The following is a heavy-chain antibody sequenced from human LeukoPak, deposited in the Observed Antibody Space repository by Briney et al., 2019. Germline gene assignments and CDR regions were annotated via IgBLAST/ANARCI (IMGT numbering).Heavy chain of an antibody. J-gene: IGHJ4*02. CDR2: ISSSSSTI. Sequence: PGGSLRLSCAASGFTFSSYSMNWVRQAPGKGLEWVSYISSSSSTIYYADSVKGRFTISRDNAKNSLYLQMNSLRDEDTAVYYCARELIRYFDWLPFDYWGQGTLVTVSS. D-gene: IGHD3-9*01. CDR1: GFTFSSYS. CDR3: ARELIRYFDWLPFDY. V-gene: IGHV3-48*02.